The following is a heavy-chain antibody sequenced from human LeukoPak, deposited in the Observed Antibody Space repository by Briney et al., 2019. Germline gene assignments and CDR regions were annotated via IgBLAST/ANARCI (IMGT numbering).Heavy chain of an antibody. J-gene: IGHJ4*02. V-gene: IGHV3-7*01. D-gene: IGHD6-13*01. CDR3: ARDQRIAAAGDFDY. CDR2: INQDESSK. Sequence: GGSLRLSCAASGFTFSSYSMNWVRQAPGKGLAWVANINQDESSKYYEDSVKGRFTISRDNAKNSLYLQMNSLRAEDTAVYYCARDQRIAAAGDFDYWGQGTLVTVSS. CDR1: GFTFSSYS.